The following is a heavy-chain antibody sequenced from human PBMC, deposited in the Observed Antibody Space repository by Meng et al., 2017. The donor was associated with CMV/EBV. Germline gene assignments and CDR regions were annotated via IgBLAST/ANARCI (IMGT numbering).Heavy chain of an antibody. Sequence: GGSLRLSCAASGFTFSSYEMNWVRQAPGKGLEWVSYISSSGSTIYYADSVKGRFTISRDNAKNSLYLQMNSLRAEDTAVYYCASFSPLYCSSTSCSNSWFDPWGQGTLVTVSS. CDR2: ISSSGSTI. D-gene: IGHD2-2*01. CDR1: GFTFSSYE. J-gene: IGHJ5*02. CDR3: ASFSPLYCSSTSCSNSWFDP. V-gene: IGHV3-48*03.